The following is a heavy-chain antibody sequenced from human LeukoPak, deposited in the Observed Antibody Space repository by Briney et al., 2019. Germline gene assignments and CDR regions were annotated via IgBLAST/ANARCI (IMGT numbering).Heavy chain of an antibody. J-gene: IGHJ4*02. CDR1: SGSISSSNW. Sequence: SETLSLTCAVSSGSISSSNWWSWVRQPPGKGLEWIGEIYRSGSTNYNPSLKSRVTISIDKSKNQFSLKMSSVTAADTAVYYCGAGDSYYFDYWGQGTLITVSS. D-gene: IGHD4-17*01. CDR2: IYRSGST. CDR3: GAGDSYYFDY. V-gene: IGHV4-4*02.